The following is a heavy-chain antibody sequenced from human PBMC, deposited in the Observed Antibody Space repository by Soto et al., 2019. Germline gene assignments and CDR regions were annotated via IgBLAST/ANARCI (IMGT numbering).Heavy chain of an antibody. V-gene: IGHV3-15*01. D-gene: IGHD6-13*01. J-gene: IGHJ4*02. CDR1: GFTFTNAW. CDR3: TPPGYSSSLLGGY. CDR2: IKNKADGGTT. Sequence: EVQLVESGGGLVKPGGSLRLSCAASGFTFTNAWMSWVRQAPGKGLEWVGRIKNKADGGTTDYAAPVKGRFTISRDDSKNTLYLQMNSRKTEDTALYYCTPPGYSSSLLGGYWGQGTLVTVSS.